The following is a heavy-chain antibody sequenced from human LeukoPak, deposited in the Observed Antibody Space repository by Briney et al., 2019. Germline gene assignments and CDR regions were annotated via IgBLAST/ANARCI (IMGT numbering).Heavy chain of an antibody. CDR1: GGTFSSYA. J-gene: IGHJ6*02. D-gene: IGHD6-6*01. Sequence: GASVKVSCKAFGGTFSSYAISWVRQAPGQGLEWMGGIIPIFGTANYAQKFQGRVTIIADESTSTAYMELSSLRSEDTAVYYCARLDEYRSSSRYYGMDVWGQGTTVTVSS. CDR3: ARLDEYRSSSRYYGMDV. CDR2: IIPIFGTA. V-gene: IGHV1-69*13.